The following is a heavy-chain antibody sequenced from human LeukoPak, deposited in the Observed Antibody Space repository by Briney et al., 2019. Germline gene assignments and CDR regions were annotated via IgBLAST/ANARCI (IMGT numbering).Heavy chain of an antibody. CDR3: ARALSGYYYDY. CDR2: IGTAGDT. D-gene: IGHD3-22*01. Sequence: GGSQTLSCAASGLTLSSYDMHWVRQATGKGLEWVSAIGTAGDTYYPGSVKGRFTISRENAKNSLYLQMNSLRAGDTAVYYCARALSGYYYDYWGQGTLVTVSS. CDR1: GLTLSSYD. J-gene: IGHJ4*02. V-gene: IGHV3-13*01.